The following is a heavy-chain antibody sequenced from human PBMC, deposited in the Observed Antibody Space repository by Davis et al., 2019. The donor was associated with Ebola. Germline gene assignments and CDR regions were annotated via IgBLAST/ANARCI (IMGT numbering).Heavy chain of an antibody. CDR2: INHSGST. D-gene: IGHD3-3*01. V-gene: IGHV4-39*07. CDR3: ARLIIRYYYYGMDV. Sequence: SETLSLTCTVSGGSVSSGNYYWSWIRQPPGKGLEWIGEINHSGSTNYNPSLKSRVTISVDTSKNQFSLKLSSVTAADTAVYYCARLIIRYYYYGMDVWGQGTTVTVSS. CDR1: GGSVSSGNYY. J-gene: IGHJ6*02.